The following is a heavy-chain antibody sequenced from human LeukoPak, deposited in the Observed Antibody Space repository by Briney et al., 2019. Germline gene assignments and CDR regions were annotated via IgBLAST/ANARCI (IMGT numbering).Heavy chain of an antibody. J-gene: IGHJ6*02. CDR1: GGSISSGDYY. D-gene: IGHD4-17*01. Sequence: SETLSLTCTVSGGSISSGDYYWSWIRQPPGKGLEWIGYIYYSGSTYYNPSLKSRVTISVDTSKNQFSLKLSSVTAADTAVYYCARDRYGDYHYYYYGMDVWGQGTTVTVSS. CDR2: IYYSGST. V-gene: IGHV4-30-4*01. CDR3: ARDRYGDYHYYYYGMDV.